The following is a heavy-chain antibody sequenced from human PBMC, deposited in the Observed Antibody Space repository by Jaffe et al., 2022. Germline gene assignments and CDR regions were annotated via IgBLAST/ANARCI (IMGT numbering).Heavy chain of an antibody. CDR2: ISSSSSYI. J-gene: IGHJ3*02. D-gene: IGHD6-19*01. CDR1: GFTFSSYS. Sequence: EVQLVESGGGLVKPGGSLRLSCAASGFTFSSYSMNWVRQAPGKGLEWVSSISSSSSYIYYADSVKGRFTISRDNAKNSLYLQMNSLRAEDTAVYYCARAHSSGWYTPGDAFDIWGQGTMVTVSS. V-gene: IGHV3-21*01. CDR3: ARAHSSGWYTPGDAFDI.